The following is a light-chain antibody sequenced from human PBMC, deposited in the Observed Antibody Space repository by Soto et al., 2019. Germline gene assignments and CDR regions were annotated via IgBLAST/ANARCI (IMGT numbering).Light chain of an antibody. CDR1: QTFGRW. Sequence: DIQMTQSPSTLSASVGARVTITCRASQTFGRWLAWFQQKPGKAPKLLIYEASNLQSGVPQRFSGSGSGTEFTLTISSLQTDDFSTYYCQQYHSYWTFGQGTKVDI. CDR3: QQYHSYWT. V-gene: IGKV1-5*03. CDR2: EAS. J-gene: IGKJ1*01.